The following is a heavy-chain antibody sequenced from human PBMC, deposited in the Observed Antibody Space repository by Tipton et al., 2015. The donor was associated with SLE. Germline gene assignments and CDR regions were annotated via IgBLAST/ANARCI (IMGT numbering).Heavy chain of an antibody. CDR2: VYYSGGT. J-gene: IGHJ4*02. CDR3: TKVLWGVAGTFDN. D-gene: IGHD6-19*01. CDR1: GDSISSYY. Sequence: TLSLTCTISGDSISSYYWNWIRQPPGKGLEWLGYVYYSGGTNYNPSVRSRVTQSVDTSKKQFSLQLTSVTAADTAVYYCTKVLWGVAGTFDNWGQGTLVAVSS. V-gene: IGHV4-59*01.